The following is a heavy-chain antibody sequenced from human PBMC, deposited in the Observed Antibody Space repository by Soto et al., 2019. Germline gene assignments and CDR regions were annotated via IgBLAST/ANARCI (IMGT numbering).Heavy chain of an antibody. CDR2: IYYSGST. D-gene: IGHD2-15*01. CDR1: GGSISSYY. V-gene: IGHV4-59*01. CDR3: ARDCSGGSCYFRGAFDI. Sequence: QVQLQESGPGLVKPSETLSLTCTVSGGSISSYYWSWIRQPPGKGLEWIGSIYYSGSTNYNPSLKSRVTISVDTSKNQFSVKLSSVTAADTAVYYCARDCSGGSCYFRGAFDIWGQGTMVTVSS. J-gene: IGHJ3*02.